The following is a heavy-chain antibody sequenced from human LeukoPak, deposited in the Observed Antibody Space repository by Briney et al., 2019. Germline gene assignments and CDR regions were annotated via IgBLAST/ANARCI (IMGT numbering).Heavy chain of an antibody. D-gene: IGHD5-18*01. CDR1: GFTFSDFY. Sequence: GSLRLSCAASGFTFSDFYMSWIRQAPGKGLEWIGSIYYSGSTYYNPSLKSRVTISVDTSKNQFSLKLSSVTAADTAVYYCASPLGYSYGAFLGWGQGTLVTVSS. CDR2: IYYSGST. V-gene: IGHV4-38-2*01. CDR3: ASPLGYSYGAFLG. J-gene: IGHJ4*02.